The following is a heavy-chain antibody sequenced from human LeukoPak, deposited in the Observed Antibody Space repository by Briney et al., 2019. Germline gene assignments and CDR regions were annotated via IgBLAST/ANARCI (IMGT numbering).Heavy chain of an antibody. J-gene: IGHJ4*02. CDR1: EFTFSNYA. V-gene: IGHV3-23*01. CDR2: IRGSSGGT. Sequence: GGSLRLSCAASEFTFSNYAMSCVHQAPGKGLEWVSAIRGSSGGTYYADSVKGRFTISRDNSNSTLYLQMNSLRAEDTAIYYCARDRQWLRTFDYWGQGTLVTVSS. CDR3: ARDRQWLRTFDY. D-gene: IGHD6-19*01.